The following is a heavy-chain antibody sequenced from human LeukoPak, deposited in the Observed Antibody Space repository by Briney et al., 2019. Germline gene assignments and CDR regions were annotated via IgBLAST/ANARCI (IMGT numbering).Heavy chain of an antibody. J-gene: IGHJ4*02. CDR1: GFTVSSHD. CDR3: ARVGDEVAYTRGYLDY. Sequence: TGGSLRLSCAASGFTVSSHDMSWVRQAPGKGLEWVSVIYMGGNTFYADSVKGRFTISRETSKNTLYLQMNSLRAEDTAVYYCARVGDEVAYTRGYLDYWGQGTLVTVSS. CDR2: IYMGGNT. D-gene: IGHD3-16*01. V-gene: IGHV3-53*05.